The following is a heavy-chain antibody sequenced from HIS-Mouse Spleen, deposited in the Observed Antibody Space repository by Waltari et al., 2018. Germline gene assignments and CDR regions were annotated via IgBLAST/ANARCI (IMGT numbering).Heavy chain of an antibody. Sequence: QVQLVQSGAEVKKPGASVKVSCKASGYTFTGYYMHWVRQAPGQGIGWMGWINPNRGSTNYAQKFQGRVTMTRDTSISTAYMELSRLRSDDTAVYYCVRDLWEGSSWYYFDYWGQGTLVTVSS. D-gene: IGHD6-13*01. V-gene: IGHV1-2*02. CDR3: VRDLWEGSSWYYFDY. CDR1: GYTFTGYY. J-gene: IGHJ4*02. CDR2: INPNRGST.